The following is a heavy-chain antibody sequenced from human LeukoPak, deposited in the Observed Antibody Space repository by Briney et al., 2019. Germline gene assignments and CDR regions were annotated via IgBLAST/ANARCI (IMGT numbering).Heavy chain of an antibody. CDR1: GGPFSGDF. V-gene: IGHV4-34*01. CDR3: ARRYYYNLRSFPFDF. J-gene: IGHJ4*02. Sequence: SEALCVTCAVSGGPFSGDFWSSIRQSSGKGREWIGEIQNSGTTNYNPSLNSRVPISEDTSKNQFYLNLSSVTAADTAVYYCARRYYYNLRSFPFDFWGQGTLVTVSS. D-gene: IGHD3-10*01. CDR2: IQNSGTT.